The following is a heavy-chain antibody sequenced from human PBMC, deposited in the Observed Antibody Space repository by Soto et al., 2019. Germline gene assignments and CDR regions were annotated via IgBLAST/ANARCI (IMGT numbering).Heavy chain of an antibody. CDR2: ISGIGGST. V-gene: IGHV3-23*01. CDR1: GFTFSSYA. D-gene: IGHD3-16*01. CDR3: AKSDRGWFGPFDP. Sequence: EVQLLESGGGLVQPGGSLRLSCAASGFTFSSYAMSWVRQAPGKGLEWVSAISGIGGSTYYADSVKGRFTISRDNSKSTLYLQMNSLRAEDTAVYYCAKSDRGWFGPFDPWGQGTLVTVSS. J-gene: IGHJ5*02.